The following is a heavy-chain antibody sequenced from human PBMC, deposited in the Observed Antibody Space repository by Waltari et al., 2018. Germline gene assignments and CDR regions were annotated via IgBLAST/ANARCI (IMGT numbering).Heavy chain of an antibody. CDR2: FDPEYGEA. CDR3: TRDRVGYCSGGTCYSRWFDP. J-gene: IGHJ5*02. CDR1: GYSLTESA. D-gene: IGHD2-15*01. Sequence: VQLVQSGAEVKKPGASVKLSCRVSGYSLTESALHGVRQAPGKGLEWLGGFDPEYGEAVYAQEFQGRVTMTEDTSKDTAYMELSSLTYEDTAVYYCTRDRVGYCSGGTCYSRWFDPWGQGTLVTVSS. V-gene: IGHV1-24*01.